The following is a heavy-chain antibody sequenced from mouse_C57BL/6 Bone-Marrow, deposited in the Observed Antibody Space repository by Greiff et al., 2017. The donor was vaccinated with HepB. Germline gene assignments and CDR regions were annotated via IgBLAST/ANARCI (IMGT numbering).Heavy chain of an antibody. Sequence: EVKVVESGGGLVQPGESLKLSCESNEYEFPSHDMSWVRKTPEKRLELVAAINSDGGSTYYPDTMERRFIISRDNTKKTLYLQMSSLRSEDTALYYCARHQGYYGSREGYFDVWGTGTTVTVAS. D-gene: IGHD1-1*01. CDR1: EYEFPSHD. CDR2: INSDGGST. CDR3: ARHQGYYGSREGYFDV. J-gene: IGHJ1*03. V-gene: IGHV5-2*01.